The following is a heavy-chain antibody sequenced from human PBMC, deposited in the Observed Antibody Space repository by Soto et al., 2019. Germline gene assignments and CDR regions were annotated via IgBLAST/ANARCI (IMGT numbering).Heavy chain of an antibody. V-gene: IGHV3-30*18. D-gene: IGHD2-2*01. CDR2: ISYDGSNK. CDR3: AKDNPSIVVVPAAVEGSYFQH. CDR1: GFTFSSYG. J-gene: IGHJ1*01. Sequence: QVQLVESGGGVVRPGRSLRLSCAASGFTFSSYGMHWVRQAPGKGLEWVAVISYDGSNKYYADSVKGRFTISRDNSKNTLYLQMNSLRAEDTAVYYCAKDNPSIVVVPAAVEGSYFQHWGQGTLVTVSS.